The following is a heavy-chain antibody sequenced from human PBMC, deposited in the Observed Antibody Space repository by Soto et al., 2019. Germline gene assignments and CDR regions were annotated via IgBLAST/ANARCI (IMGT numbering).Heavy chain of an antibody. J-gene: IGHJ4*01. D-gene: IGHD3-10*01. CDR1: GFTLGSYW. CDR3: ATDSGYGSESSVNHYLDY. Sequence: EVQLVESGGGLVQPGGSLRLSCAASGFTLGSYWMSWVRQAPGKGLEWLATIKTDAREKKYADSVKGRFTTSRDNAKNSLYLQMDSLRAEDTAVYYCATDSGYGSESSVNHYLDYWGHGTLVTVSS. V-gene: IGHV3-7*01. CDR2: IKTDAREK.